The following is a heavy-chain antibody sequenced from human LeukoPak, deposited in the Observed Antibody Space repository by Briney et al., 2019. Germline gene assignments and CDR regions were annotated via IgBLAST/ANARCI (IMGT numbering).Heavy chain of an antibody. D-gene: IGHD2-2*02. V-gene: IGHV4-59*01. CDR3: ARLDIVVVPAPIWQDYYYYYYMDV. Sequence: SETLSLTCTVSGGSINSYYWSWIRQPPGKGLEWIGYIYYSGSSNYNPSLKSRVTISVDASKNQFSLKLTSVTAADTAVYYCARLDIVVVPAPIWQDYYYYYYMDVWGKGTTVTVSS. CDR1: GGSINSYY. CDR2: IYYSGSS. J-gene: IGHJ6*03.